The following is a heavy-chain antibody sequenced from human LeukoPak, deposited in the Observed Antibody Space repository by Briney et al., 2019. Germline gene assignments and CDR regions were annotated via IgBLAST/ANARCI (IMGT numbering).Heavy chain of an antibody. CDR3: ASDGTSSYYDSSGRFDY. CDR2: INPNSGGT. J-gene: IGHJ4*02. D-gene: IGHD3-22*01. Sequence: ASVKVSCKASGYTFTGYYMHWVRQAPGQGLEWMGWINPNSGGTNYAQKFQGRVTMTRDTSISTAYMELSRLRSDDTAVYYCASDGTSSYYDSSGRFDYWGQGTLVTVSS. V-gene: IGHV1-2*02. CDR1: GYTFTGYY.